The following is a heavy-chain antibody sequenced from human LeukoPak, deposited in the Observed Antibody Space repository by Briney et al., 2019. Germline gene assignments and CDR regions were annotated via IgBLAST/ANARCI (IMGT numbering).Heavy chain of an antibody. Sequence: GGSLRLSCAVSGFTFDNYGMTWVRQVPGKGLEWVSGINWNGGSTGYADSVKGRFTISRDNAKNSLFPQMNSLRAEDTALYYCARSNGVYGDYLLRAFDIWGQGTMVTVSS. CDR2: INWNGGST. CDR3: ARSNGVYGDYLLRAFDI. J-gene: IGHJ3*02. D-gene: IGHD4-17*01. CDR1: GFTFDNYG. V-gene: IGHV3-20*04.